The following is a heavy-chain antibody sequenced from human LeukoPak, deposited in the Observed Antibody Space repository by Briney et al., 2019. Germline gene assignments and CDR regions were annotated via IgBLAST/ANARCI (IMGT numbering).Heavy chain of an antibody. V-gene: IGHV3-74*01. Sequence: GGSLRLSCAASGFTFSSYWMHWVRQAPGKGLVWVSRINSDGSSTSYADSVKGRFTISRDNAKNTLYLQMNSLRAEDTAVYYCATPGYSSGRPFDYWGQGTLVTVSS. D-gene: IGHD6-19*01. CDR2: INSDGSST. CDR1: GFTFSSYW. J-gene: IGHJ4*02. CDR3: ATPGYSSGRPFDY.